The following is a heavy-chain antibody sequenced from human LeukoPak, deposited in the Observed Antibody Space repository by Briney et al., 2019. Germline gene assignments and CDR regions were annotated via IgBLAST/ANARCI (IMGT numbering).Heavy chain of an antibody. CDR1: GYSFTSYG. D-gene: IGHD2-2*01. J-gene: IGHJ4*02. Sequence: ASVKVSCKASGYSFTSYGISWVRQAPGQGLEWMGWISAYNGNTNYAQKLQGRVTMTTDTSTSTAYMELRSLRSDDTAGYYCASRTRNCSSTSCQIFDYWGQGTLVTVSS. CDR2: ISAYNGNT. V-gene: IGHV1-18*01. CDR3: ASRTRNCSSTSCQIFDY.